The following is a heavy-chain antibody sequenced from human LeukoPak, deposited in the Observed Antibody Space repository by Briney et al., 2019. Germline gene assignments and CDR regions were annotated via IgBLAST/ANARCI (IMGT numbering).Heavy chain of an antibody. V-gene: IGHV4-39*07. CDR2: IYYSGST. J-gene: IGHJ3*02. Sequence: PSETLSLTCTVSGGSISSSSYYWGWIRQPPGKGLEWIGSIYYSGSTYYNPSLKSRVTISVDTSKNQFSLKLSSVTAADTAVYYCARTAQLVYAFDIWGQGTMVTVSS. D-gene: IGHD6-6*01. CDR3: ARTAQLVYAFDI. CDR1: GGSISSSSYY.